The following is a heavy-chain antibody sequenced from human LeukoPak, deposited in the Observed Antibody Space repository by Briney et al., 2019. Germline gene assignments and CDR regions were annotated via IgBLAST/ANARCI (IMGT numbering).Heavy chain of an antibody. Sequence: ASVKVSCKTSGYTFPSYGISWVRPAPGQGLEWMGWISAYNGNTKFAQKFQGRVTMTTDTSTSTAYMELRSLRSDDTAVYYCARDSGATISNFDYWGQGTLVTVSS. CDR2: ISAYNGNT. CDR3: ARDSGATISNFDY. CDR1: GYTFPSYG. V-gene: IGHV1-18*01. D-gene: IGHD5-12*01. J-gene: IGHJ4*02.